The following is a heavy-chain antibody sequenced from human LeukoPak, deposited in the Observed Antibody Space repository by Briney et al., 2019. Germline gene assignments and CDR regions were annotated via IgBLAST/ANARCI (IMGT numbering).Heavy chain of an antibody. V-gene: IGHV3-7*04. CDR3: ARWGYSNGWSYIDY. J-gene: IGHJ4*02. D-gene: IGHD6-19*01. CDR2: IKEDGSEK. Sequence: PGESLRLSCAASGFTFSSHWMTWARQAPGKGLEWVANIKEDGSEKYYVDSVKGRFTISRDNAKNSLYVQMNSLRAEDTAMYYCARWGYSNGWSYIDYWGQGTLVTVSS. CDR1: GFTFSSHW.